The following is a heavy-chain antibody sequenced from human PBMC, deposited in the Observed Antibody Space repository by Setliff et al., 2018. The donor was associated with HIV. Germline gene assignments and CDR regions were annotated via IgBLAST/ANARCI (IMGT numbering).Heavy chain of an antibody. CDR1: GFTFSSYW. V-gene: IGHV3-74*01. J-gene: IGHJ4*02. CDR2: INRDGNST. CDR3: ASGYDSSGHF. D-gene: IGHD3-22*01. Sequence: PGGSLRLSCAASGFTFSSYWMHWVRQAPGKGLVWVSRINRDGNSTTYADSVKGRFTISRDNAKNTLYLQMNSLRAEDTAVYYCASGYDSSGHFWGQGTLVTVSS.